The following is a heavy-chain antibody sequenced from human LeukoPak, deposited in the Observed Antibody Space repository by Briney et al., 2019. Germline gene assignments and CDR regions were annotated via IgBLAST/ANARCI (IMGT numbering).Heavy chain of an antibody. D-gene: IGHD3-16*02. V-gene: IGHV4-59*08. CDR2: IYYSGST. CDR1: GGSISSYY. J-gene: IGHJ4*02. Sequence: PSETLSLTCTVSGGSISSYYGSWIRQPPGKGLEGIGYIYYSGSTNYNPSLKSRVTISVDTSKNQFSLKLSSVTAADTAVYYCARHKDYDYVWGSYRITQPFDYWGQGTLVTVSS. CDR3: ARHKDYDYVWGSYRITQPFDY.